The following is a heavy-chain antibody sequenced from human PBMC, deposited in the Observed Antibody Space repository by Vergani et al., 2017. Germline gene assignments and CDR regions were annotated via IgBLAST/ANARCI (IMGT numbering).Heavy chain of an antibody. Sequence: QLQLQESGPGLVKPSETLSLTCTVSGGSISSSSYYWGWIRQPPGKGLEWIGSIYYSGSTYYNPSLKSRVTISVDTSKNQFSLKLSSVTAADTAVYYCARHFGSYFPNCWGQGTLVTVSS. CDR2: IYYSGST. CDR1: GGSISSSSYY. V-gene: IGHV4-39*01. D-gene: IGHD1-26*01. CDR3: ARHFGSYFPNC. J-gene: IGHJ4*02.